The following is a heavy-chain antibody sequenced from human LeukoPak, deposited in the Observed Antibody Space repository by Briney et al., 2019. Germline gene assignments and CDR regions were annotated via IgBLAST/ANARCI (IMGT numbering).Heavy chain of an antibody. CDR1: GYTFTGYY. CDR3: ARYITVGATYQHFDY. V-gene: IGHV1-2*06. D-gene: IGHD1-26*01. Sequence: GASVKVSCKASGYTFTGYYMHWMRQAPGQGLEWMGRINPNSGGTNYAQKFQGRVTMTRDTSISTAHMEVSRLRSDDTAVYYCARYITVGATYQHFDYWGQGTLVTVSS. CDR2: INPNSGGT. J-gene: IGHJ4*02.